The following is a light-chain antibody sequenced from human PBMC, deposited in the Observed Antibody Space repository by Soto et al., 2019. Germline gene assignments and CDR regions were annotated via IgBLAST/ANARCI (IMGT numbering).Light chain of an antibody. Sequence: SYELTQPPSVSVAPGQTATITCGGINIGIKSVHWYQQRPGQSPVLVVYDVGDRPSGIPERFSGSKSGSSATLTISRVEAGDEADYYCQVWDNGSEHYGFGRGTKV. CDR2: DVG. V-gene: IGLV3-21*02. J-gene: IGLJ1*01. CDR3: QVWDNGSEHYG. CDR1: NIGIKS.